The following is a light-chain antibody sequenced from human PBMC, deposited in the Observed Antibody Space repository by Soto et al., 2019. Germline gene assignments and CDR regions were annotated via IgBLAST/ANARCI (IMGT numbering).Light chain of an antibody. V-gene: IGLV2-14*03. Sequence: QSALTQPVSVSGSPGQSITISCTGTSSDVGGYNYVSWYQHHPGKAPKLMIYDVNNRPSGVSNRFSGSKSGYTASLTISGLQAEDDGDYYCCSYTSSSTLVFGGGTKVTVL. CDR3: CSYTSSSTLV. CDR2: DVN. J-gene: IGLJ2*01. CDR1: SSDVGGYNY.